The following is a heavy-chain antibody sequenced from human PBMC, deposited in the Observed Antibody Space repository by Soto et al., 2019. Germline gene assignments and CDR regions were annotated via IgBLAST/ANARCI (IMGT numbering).Heavy chain of an antibody. CDR3: ARVLGSNWFDP. V-gene: IGHV1-3*01. CDR2: INAGNGNT. Sequence: GASVKVSCKASGYTFASYAMHWVRQAPGQRLEWMGWINAGNGNTKYSQKFQGRVTITRDTSASTAYMELSSLRSEDTAVYYCARVLGSNWFDPWGQGTLVTVSS. CDR1: GYTFASYA. J-gene: IGHJ5*02.